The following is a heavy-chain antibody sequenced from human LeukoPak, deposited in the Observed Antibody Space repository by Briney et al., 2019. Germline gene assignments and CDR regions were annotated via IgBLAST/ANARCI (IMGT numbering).Heavy chain of an antibody. CDR2: VFFRGST. V-gene: IGHV4-59*01. Sequence: SETPSLTCTVSGGSINNYYWSWIRQPPGKGLQWVGYVFFRGSTSYNPFLQSRVTISVDTSKNQFSLRLTSLTAADTAVYYCARGDYSGCVLDYWGRGALVTVSS. CDR1: GGSINNYY. CDR3: ARGDYSGCVLDY. D-gene: IGHD4-11*01. J-gene: IGHJ4*02.